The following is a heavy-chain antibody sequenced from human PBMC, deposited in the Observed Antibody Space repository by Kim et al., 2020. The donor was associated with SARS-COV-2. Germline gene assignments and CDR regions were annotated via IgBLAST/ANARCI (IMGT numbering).Heavy chain of an antibody. Sequence: GGSLRLSCAASGFTFDVYGMHWVRQAPGKGLEWVSHISCNSNTIYYADAAKGRFTISRDNAKNSLYLQMTSLRAEDTALYYCAGDNSGSQRSLDLWGQGTMVTVSS. CDR2: ISCNSNTI. J-gene: IGHJ3*01. CDR3: AGDNSGSQRSLDL. CDR1: GFTFDVYG. V-gene: IGHV3-9*01. D-gene: IGHD3-10*01.